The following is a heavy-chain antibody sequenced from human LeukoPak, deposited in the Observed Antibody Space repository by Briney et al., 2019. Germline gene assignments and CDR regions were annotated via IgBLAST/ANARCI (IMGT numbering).Heavy chain of an antibody. J-gene: IGHJ3*02. D-gene: IGHD2-2*01. V-gene: IGHV3-30*04. CDR2: MSYDGWDK. Sequence: GESLRLSCAASRFTFSSYVMHWVRQSPGKGLEWVALMSYDGWDKYYADSVKGRFSISRDNSNNLLYLQMNSLRAEDTAVYYCARGGEYCSSTSCFDAFDIWGQGTMVTVSS. CDR1: RFTFSSYV. CDR3: ARGGEYCSSTSCFDAFDI.